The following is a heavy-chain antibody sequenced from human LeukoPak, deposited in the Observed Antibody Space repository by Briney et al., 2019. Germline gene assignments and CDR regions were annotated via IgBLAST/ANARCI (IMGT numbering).Heavy chain of an antibody. CDR1: GGSMSSSSYY. J-gene: IGHJ4*02. D-gene: IGHD1-1*01. V-gene: IGHV4-61*03. CDR2: IHYSGSS. CDR3: ARGERLGPDF. Sequence: SETLSLTCTVSGGSMSSSSYYWTWIRQPPGKGLEWIGYIHYSGSSNYNPSLQSRVTISVDTSRGHFSLKLSSATAADTAVYYCARGERLGPDFWGQGTLVTVSS.